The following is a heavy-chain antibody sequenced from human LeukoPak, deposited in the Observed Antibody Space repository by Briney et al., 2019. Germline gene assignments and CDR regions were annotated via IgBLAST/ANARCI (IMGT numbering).Heavy chain of an antibody. CDR1: DGSISSSNW. CDR2: IYHSGST. CDR3: ARGSEASGYDYNPIDY. D-gene: IGHD5-12*01. V-gene: IGHV4-4*03. J-gene: IGHJ4*02. Sequence: PPETLSLTCAVSDGSISSSNWWSWVRQPPGKGLEWIGEIYHSGSTNYNPSLKSRVTISVDKSKNQFSLKLSSVTAADTAVYYCARGSEASGYDYNPIDYWGQGTLVTVSS.